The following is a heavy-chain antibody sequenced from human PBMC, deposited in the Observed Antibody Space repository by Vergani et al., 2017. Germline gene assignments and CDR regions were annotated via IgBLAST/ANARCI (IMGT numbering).Heavy chain of an antibody. V-gene: IGHV1-69*01. D-gene: IGHD1-1*01. CDR3: AGGYNWNDFGDYYYMDV. J-gene: IGHJ6*03. CDR2: IIPIFGTA. CDR1: GGTFRSYA. Sequence: QVQLVQSGAEVKKPGSSVKVSCKASGGTFRSYAISWVRQAPGQGLEWMGGIIPIFGTANYAQKFQGRVTITADESTSTAYMELRGLRSEDTAVYYCAGGYNWNDFGDYYYMDVWGKGTTVTVSS.